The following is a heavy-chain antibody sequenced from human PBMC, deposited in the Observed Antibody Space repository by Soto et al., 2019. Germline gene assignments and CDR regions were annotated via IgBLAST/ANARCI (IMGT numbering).Heavy chain of an antibody. CDR1: GGSISSYY. Sequence: SETLSLTCTVSGGSISSYYWSWIRQPPGKGLEWIGYIYYSGSTNYNPSLKSRVTISVDTSKNQFSLKLSSVTAADTAVYYCARHLRGRYYYYYMDVWGKGTTVTVS. CDR3: ARHLRGRYYYYYMDV. V-gene: IGHV4-59*08. J-gene: IGHJ6*03. CDR2: IYYSGST.